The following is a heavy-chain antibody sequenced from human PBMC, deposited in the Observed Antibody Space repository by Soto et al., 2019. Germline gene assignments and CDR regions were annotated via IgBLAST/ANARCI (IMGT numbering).Heavy chain of an antibody. CDR3: TKVWGLYDFWSDPFHFDL. Sequence: EAQLVESGGGLVQPGRSLRLSCVGSGFIFDDFAIHWVRQAPGKGLEWVSGISWNSDSIGYADSVKGRCTISRDNAKNAVYLQMNRLRVEDTALYYCTKVWGLYDFWSDPFHFDLWGQGTLVTVSS. D-gene: IGHD3-3*01. CDR1: GFIFDDFA. J-gene: IGHJ4*02. CDR2: ISWNSDSI. V-gene: IGHV3-9*01.